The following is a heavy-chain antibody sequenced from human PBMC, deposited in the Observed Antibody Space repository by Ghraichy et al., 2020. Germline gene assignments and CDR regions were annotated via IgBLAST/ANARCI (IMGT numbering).Heavy chain of an antibody. CDR3: ARDPGSSWYDFGYYYGMDV. D-gene: IGHD6-13*01. V-gene: IGHV6-1*01. J-gene: IGHJ6*02. CDR1: GDSVSSNSAA. CDR2: TYYRSKWYN. Sequence: SQTLSLTCAISGDSVSSNSAAWNWIRQSPSRGLEWLGRTYYRSKWYNDYAVSVKSRITINPDTSKNQFSLQLNSVTPEDTAVYYCARDPGSSWYDFGYYYGMDVWGQGTTVTVSS.